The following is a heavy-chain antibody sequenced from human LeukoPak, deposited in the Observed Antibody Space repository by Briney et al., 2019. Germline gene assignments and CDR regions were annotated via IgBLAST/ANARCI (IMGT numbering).Heavy chain of an antibody. CDR2: INHSGST. Sequence: PSETLSLTCAVYGGSFSGYYWSWIRQPPGKGLEWIGEINHSGSTNYNPSLKSRVTISVDTSKNQFSLKLSSVTAADTAVYYCARPQTGYWGQGTLVTVSS. CDR3: ARPQTGY. CDR1: GGSFSGYY. J-gene: IGHJ4*02. V-gene: IGHV4-34*01.